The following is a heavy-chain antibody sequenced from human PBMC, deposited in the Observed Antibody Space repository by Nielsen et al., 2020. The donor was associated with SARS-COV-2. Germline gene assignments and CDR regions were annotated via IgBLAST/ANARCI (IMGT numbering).Heavy chain of an antibody. CDR1: GFTFSSYG. V-gene: IGHV3-30*03. D-gene: IGHD6-6*01. Sequence: GESLKISCAASGFTFSSYGMHWVRQAPGKGLEWVAVISYDGSNKYYADSVKGRFTISRDNSKNTLYLQMNSLRAEDTAVYYCARDHRYSSSSWGVDYWGQGTLVTVSS. CDR3: ARDHRYSSSSWGVDY. J-gene: IGHJ4*02. CDR2: ISYDGSNK.